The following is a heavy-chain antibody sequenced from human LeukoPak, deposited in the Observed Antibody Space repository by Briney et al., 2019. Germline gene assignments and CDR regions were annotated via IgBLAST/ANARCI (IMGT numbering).Heavy chain of an antibody. Sequence: GGSLRLSCAASGFTFSSYGMHWVRQAPGKGLEWVAVIWYDGSNKYYADSVKGRFTISRDNSKNTLYLQMNSLRAEDTAVYYCAKDSHIVVVAGVDSHTDVWGKGTTVTVSS. J-gene: IGHJ6*03. V-gene: IGHV3-33*06. CDR3: AKDSHIVVVAGVDSHTDV. D-gene: IGHD2-15*01. CDR2: IWYDGSNK. CDR1: GFTFSSYG.